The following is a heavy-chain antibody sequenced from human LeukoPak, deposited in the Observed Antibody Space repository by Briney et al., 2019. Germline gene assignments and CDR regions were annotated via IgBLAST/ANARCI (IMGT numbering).Heavy chain of an antibody. J-gene: IGHJ4*02. CDR2: IYPGDSDT. V-gene: IGHV5-51*01. Sequence: ASVKVSCKGSGYSFTSYWIGWVRQMPGKGLEWMGIIYPGDSDTRYSPSFQGQVNISADKSISTAYLQWSSLKASDTAMYYCARHIRYCSGGSCYSSYFDYWGQGTLVTVSS. CDR3: ARHIRYCSGGSCYSSYFDY. D-gene: IGHD2-15*01. CDR1: GYSFTSYW.